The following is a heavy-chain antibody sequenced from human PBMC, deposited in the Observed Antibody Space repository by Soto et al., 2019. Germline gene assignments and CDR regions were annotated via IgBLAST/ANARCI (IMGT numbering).Heavy chain of an antibody. CDR2: IYRGVGGT. CDR1: GYPLTSFS. Sequence: QVQLVQSGAEVKKPGASVKAACKASGYPLTSFSIHWVRQAPGQGLEWVGAIYRGVGGTTYSQKFQGRVTMTRDTSTTSVYMELSSLTSEDTAMYYCARSGGSRWYGNAFDFWGQGTMVFVSS. V-gene: IGHV1-46*01. D-gene: IGHD6-19*01. J-gene: IGHJ3*01. CDR3: ARSGGSRWYGNAFDF.